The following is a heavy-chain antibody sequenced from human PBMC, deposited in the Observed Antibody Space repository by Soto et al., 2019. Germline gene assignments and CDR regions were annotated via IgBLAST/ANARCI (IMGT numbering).Heavy chain of an antibody. CDR3: ARHYYDILTGYDYYFDY. Sequence: QVQLQESGPGLVKPSGTLSLTCAVSGGSISSSNWWSWVRQPPGKGLEWIGEIYHSGSTNYNPSLKSGVTIGVDKSKNQFSLKLSSVTAADTAVYYCARHYYDILTGYDYYFDYWGQGTLVTVSS. CDR2: IYHSGST. V-gene: IGHV4-4*02. J-gene: IGHJ4*02. CDR1: GGSISSSNW. D-gene: IGHD3-9*01.